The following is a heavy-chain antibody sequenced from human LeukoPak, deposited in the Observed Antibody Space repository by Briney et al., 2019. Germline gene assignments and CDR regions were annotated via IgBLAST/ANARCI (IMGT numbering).Heavy chain of an antibody. CDR1: GGSISSGDYY. D-gene: IGHD4-17*01. V-gene: IGHV4-30-4*01. CDR2: IYYSGST. CDR3: ARALPTDYYYGMDV. Sequence: SETLSLTCTVSGGSISSGDYYWSWIRQPPGKGLEWIGYIYYSGSTYYNPSLKSRVTISVDTSKNQFSLKLSSVTAADTAVYYCARALPTDYYYGMDVWGQGTTVTVFS. J-gene: IGHJ6*02.